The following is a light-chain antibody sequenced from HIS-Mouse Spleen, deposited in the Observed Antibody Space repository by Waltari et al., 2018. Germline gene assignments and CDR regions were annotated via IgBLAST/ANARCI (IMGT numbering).Light chain of an antibody. Sequence: QSALTQPPSASGSPGQSVTISCTGTSSDVGGYNYVPWYQQHPGKAPKLMIYDVSKRPSGVPDRFSGSKSGNTASLTVSGLQAEDEADYYCSSYAGSNNLGVFGTGTKVTVL. J-gene: IGLJ1*01. CDR3: SSYAGSNNLGV. CDR2: DVS. V-gene: IGLV2-8*01. CDR1: SSDVGGYNY.